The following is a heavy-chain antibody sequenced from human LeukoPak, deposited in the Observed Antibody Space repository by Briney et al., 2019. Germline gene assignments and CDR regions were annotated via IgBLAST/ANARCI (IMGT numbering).Heavy chain of an antibody. J-gene: IGHJ4*02. V-gene: IGHV3-30*18. Sequence: GGSLRLSCAASGFTFCSYGMHWVRQAPGKGLEWVAVISYDGSNKYYADSVKGRFTISRDNSKNTLYLQMNSLRAEDTAVYYCAKVGGSGGPYWGQGTLVTVSS. CDR2: ISYDGSNK. D-gene: IGHD3-10*01. CDR1: GFTFCSYG. CDR3: AKVGGSGGPY.